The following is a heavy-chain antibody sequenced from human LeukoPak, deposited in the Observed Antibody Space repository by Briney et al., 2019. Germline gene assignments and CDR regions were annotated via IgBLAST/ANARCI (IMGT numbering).Heavy chain of an antibody. V-gene: IGHV3-74*03. Sequence: GGSLRLSCAASGFAFSSAWMHWVRQAPGTGLVWVSRITDDASTTYADSVKGRFTISRDNAKNILYLQMNSLRAEDTAVYYCVRDRVGPDYWGQGTLVTVSS. J-gene: IGHJ4*02. CDR3: VRDRVGPDY. CDR1: GFAFSSAW. D-gene: IGHD1-26*01. CDR2: ITDDAST.